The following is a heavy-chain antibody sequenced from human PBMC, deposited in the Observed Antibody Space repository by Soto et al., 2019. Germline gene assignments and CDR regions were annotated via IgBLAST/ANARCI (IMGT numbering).Heavy chain of an antibody. Sequence: GGSLRLSCAVSGFTFSNYGMHWVRQAPGKGLEWVAMIWHDGSNKYYADSVKGRFTISRDNPKNTLYLQMNSLRAEDTAVYYCTRGIAEIATGPDYWGQGTLVTVSS. J-gene: IGHJ4*02. D-gene: IGHD6-13*01. V-gene: IGHV3-33*01. CDR3: TRGIAEIATGPDY. CDR2: IWHDGSNK. CDR1: GFTFSNYG.